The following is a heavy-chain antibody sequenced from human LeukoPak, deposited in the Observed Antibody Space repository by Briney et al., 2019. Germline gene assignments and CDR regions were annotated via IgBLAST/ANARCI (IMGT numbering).Heavy chain of an antibody. Sequence: GGSLRLSCAASGFTFNSYGMHWVRQAPGKGLEWVAFIRYDGSYEYYADSVKGRFTISRDNSKNTLYLQMNSLRSEDTAVYYCAKDGGLHLYYYYNYMDIWGKGTTVTVSS. CDR2: IRYDGSYE. D-gene: IGHD5-24*01. CDR1: GFTFNSYG. V-gene: IGHV3-30*02. CDR3: AKDGGLHLYYYYNYMDI. J-gene: IGHJ6*03.